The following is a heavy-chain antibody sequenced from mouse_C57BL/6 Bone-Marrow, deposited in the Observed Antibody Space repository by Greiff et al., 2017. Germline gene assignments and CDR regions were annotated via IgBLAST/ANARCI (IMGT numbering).Heavy chain of an antibody. CDR2: INPSTGGT. V-gene: IGHV1-42*01. CDR1: GYSFTGYY. J-gene: IGHJ1*03. CDR3: ARPHYYGSSSLSWYFDV. D-gene: IGHD1-1*01. Sequence: EVQLQQSGPELVKPGASVKISCKASGYSFTGYYMNWVKQSPEKSLEWIGEINPSTGGTTYNQQFNAKATLTVDKSSSTAYMQLKSLTSEDSAVYYGARPHYYGSSSLSWYFDVWGTGTTVTVSS.